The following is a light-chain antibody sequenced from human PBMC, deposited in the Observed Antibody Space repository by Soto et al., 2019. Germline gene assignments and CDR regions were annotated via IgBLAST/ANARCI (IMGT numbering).Light chain of an antibody. V-gene: IGLV1-44*01. CDR1: SSNIGSNT. J-gene: IGLJ2*01. CDR3: AAWDASLNAVV. Sequence: QTVVTQPPSASGTPGQRVTISCSGSSSNIGSNTVKWYQQLPGTAPKLLISSNNQRPSGVPDRFSGSKSGTSASLAISGLQSEDEADYYCAAWDASLNAVVFGGGTKLTVL. CDR2: SNN.